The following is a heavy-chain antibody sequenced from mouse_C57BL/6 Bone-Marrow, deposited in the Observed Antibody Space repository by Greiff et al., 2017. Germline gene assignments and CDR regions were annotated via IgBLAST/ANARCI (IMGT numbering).Heavy chain of an antibody. CDR2: INPSSGYT. CDR3: AMNGYYNYYAMDY. J-gene: IGHJ4*01. D-gene: IGHD2-3*01. V-gene: IGHV1-7*01. CDR1: GYTFTSYW. Sequence: QVQLQQSGAELVKPGASVKLSCKASGYTFTSYWMHWVKQRPGQGLEWIGYINPSSGYTKYKQKFKDKATFTADKSSSTAYMQLSSLTYEDSAVYYCAMNGYYNYYAMDYWGQGTSVTVSS.